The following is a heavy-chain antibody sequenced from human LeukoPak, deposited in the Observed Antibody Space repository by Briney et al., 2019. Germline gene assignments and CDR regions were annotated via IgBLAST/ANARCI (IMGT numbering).Heavy chain of an antibody. CDR2: FYYSGST. Sequence: SQTLSLTCTVSGGSISSGGYYWSWIRQHPGKGLEWIGYFYYSGSTYYNPSLKSRVTISVDTSKNQFSLKLSSVTAADTAVYYCARLNSVWFGRELDYWGQGTLVTVSS. D-gene: IGHD3-10*01. CDR1: GGSISSGGYY. J-gene: IGHJ4*02. CDR3: ARLNSVWFGRELDY. V-gene: IGHV4-31*03.